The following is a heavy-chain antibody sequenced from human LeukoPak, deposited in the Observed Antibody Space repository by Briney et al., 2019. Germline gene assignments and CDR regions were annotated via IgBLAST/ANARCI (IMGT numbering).Heavy chain of an antibody. D-gene: IGHD1-26*01. Sequence: GGSLRLSCAASGFTFSSYGMHWVRQAPGKGLEWVGFIRYDGSDKYYADSVKGRFTISRDNPKNTLYLQVNSLRAEDTAVYYCAKDSWEVGATSEIDYWGQGTLVTVSS. V-gene: IGHV3-30*02. J-gene: IGHJ4*02. CDR1: GFTFSSYG. CDR2: IRYDGSDK. CDR3: AKDSWEVGATSEIDY.